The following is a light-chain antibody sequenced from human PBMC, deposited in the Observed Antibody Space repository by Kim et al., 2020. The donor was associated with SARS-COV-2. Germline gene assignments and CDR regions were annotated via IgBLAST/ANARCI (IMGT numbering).Light chain of an antibody. J-gene: IGKJ4*01. V-gene: IGKV1-33*01. CDR1: KDISNY. CDR2: DAS. Sequence: DIQMTQSPSSLSASVGDRVTITCQASKDISNYLNWYQQKPGKVPKLLIYDASNLETGVPSRFSGSGSGTDFTFTISSLQPEDIATYYCQQCDNLPLTFGGGTKVEIK. CDR3: QQCDNLPLT.